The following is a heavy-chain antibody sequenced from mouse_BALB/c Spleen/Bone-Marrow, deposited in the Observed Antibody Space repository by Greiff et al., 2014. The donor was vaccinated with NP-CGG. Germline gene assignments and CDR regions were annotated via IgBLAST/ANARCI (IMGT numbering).Heavy chain of an antibody. D-gene: IGHD4-1*01. CDR3: ARDWDPFAY. CDR1: GYTFSSYW. Sequence: VQLQQSGAELMKPGASVKISCKATGYTFSSYWIEWVKQRPGHGLEWIGEILPGSGSTNYSEKFKGKATFTADTSSNTAYMQLSSLTSEDSAVYYCARDWDPFAYWGQGTLVTVSA. V-gene: IGHV1-9*01. J-gene: IGHJ3*01. CDR2: ILPGSGST.